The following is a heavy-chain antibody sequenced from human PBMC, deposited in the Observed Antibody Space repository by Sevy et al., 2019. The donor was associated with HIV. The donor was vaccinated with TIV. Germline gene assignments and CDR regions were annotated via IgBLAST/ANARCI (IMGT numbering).Heavy chain of an antibody. D-gene: IGHD6-13*01. J-gene: IGHJ5*02. CDR2: IIPIFGTA. V-gene: IGHV1-69*13. CDR1: GGTFSSYA. CDR3: ARDTAVAGGENWFDP. Sequence: ASVKVSCKASGGTFSSYAISWVRQAPGQGLEWMGGIIPIFGTANYAQKFQGRVTITADESTSTAYMELSSLRSEDTAVYYCARDTAVAGGENWFDPWGQGTLVTVSS.